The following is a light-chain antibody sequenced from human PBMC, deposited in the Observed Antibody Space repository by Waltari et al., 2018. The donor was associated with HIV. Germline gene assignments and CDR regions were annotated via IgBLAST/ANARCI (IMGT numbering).Light chain of an antibody. J-gene: IGKJ2*01. Sequence: DIVMTQTPLYSPVTLGQPASISCRSSQSLVHSDGNTYLRWLQQRPGHPPRLLIYKICNRFCRVPDRCSGSGAGTDFTLHISRVEAEDVGVYFCMQGTQFPFTFGQGTKLELK. CDR1: QSLVHSDGNTY. CDR2: KIC. CDR3: MQGTQFPFT. V-gene: IGKV2-24*01.